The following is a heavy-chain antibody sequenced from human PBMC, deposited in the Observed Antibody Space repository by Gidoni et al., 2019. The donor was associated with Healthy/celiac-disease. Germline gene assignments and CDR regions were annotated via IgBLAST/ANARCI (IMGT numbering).Heavy chain of an antibody. CDR2: IWYDGSNK. J-gene: IGHJ6*02. D-gene: IGHD2-15*01. CDR3: ARDIAGETGYYYYYGMXV. V-gene: IGHV3-33*01. CDR1: GFTFSSYG. Sequence: QVQLVESGGGVVQPGRSLRLSCAASGFTFSSYGMHWVRQAPGKGLEWVAVIWYDGSNKYYADSVKGRFTISRDNSKNTLYLQMNSLRAEDTAVYYCARDIAGETGYYYYYGMXVWGQGTTFTVSS.